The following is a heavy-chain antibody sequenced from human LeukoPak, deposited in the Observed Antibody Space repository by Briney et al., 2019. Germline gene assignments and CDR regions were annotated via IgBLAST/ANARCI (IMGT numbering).Heavy chain of an antibody. CDR2: FSRNGVTT. V-gene: IGHV3-43*01. D-gene: IGHD2-21*01. Sequence: PGGSLRLSCVGYGFKFRAFTMHWVRQAPGRGLEWVSLFSRNGVTTFYADSVRGRFTISRDNSENSVYLQMDSLTTEDTAVYYCAKEKDTIYFDLWGQGTLVTVSA. CDR1: GFKFRAFT. J-gene: IGHJ3*01. CDR3: AKEKDTIYFDL.